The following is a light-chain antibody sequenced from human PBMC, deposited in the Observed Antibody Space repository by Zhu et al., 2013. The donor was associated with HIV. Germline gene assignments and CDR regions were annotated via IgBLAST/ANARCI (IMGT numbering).Light chain of an antibody. Sequence: DIQMTQSPSSLSASVGERVTITCRASQSISSSLNWYQQKPGKAPKLLIYGATSLQTGVPSSFSGSGSGTDFTLTISSLQPEDFTTYYCQQSYSSPYTFGQGTKLEIK. CDR2: GAT. CDR3: QQSYSSPYT. J-gene: IGKJ2*01. V-gene: IGKV1-39*01. CDR1: QSISSS.